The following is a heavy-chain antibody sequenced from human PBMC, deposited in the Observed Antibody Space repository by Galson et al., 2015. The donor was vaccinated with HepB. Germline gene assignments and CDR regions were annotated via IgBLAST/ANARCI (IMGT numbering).Heavy chain of an antibody. Sequence: ASGLTFRDIAMSWFRQAPGKGLEWIGFIRSNTYGGTTQYAASVKGRFTISRDDSKSISYLQMNSLKTDDTAMYFCSSGNYDGGSDHWGQGTLVTVSS. CDR3: SSGNYDGGSDH. J-gene: IGHJ4*02. V-gene: IGHV3-49*03. CDR1: GLTFRDIA. CDR2: IRSNTYGGTT. D-gene: IGHD1-7*01.